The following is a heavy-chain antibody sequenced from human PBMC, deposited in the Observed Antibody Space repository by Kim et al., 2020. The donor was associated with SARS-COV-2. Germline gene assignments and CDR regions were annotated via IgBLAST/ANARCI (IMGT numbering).Heavy chain of an antibody. D-gene: IGHD6-6*01. CDR2: IYYSGST. V-gene: IGHV4-59*01. CDR1: GGSISSYY. CDR3: ARVWKQLGGPYYYYGMDV. J-gene: IGHJ6*02. Sequence: SETLSLTCTVSGGSISSYYWSWIRQPPGKGLEWIGYIYYSGSTNYNPSLKSRVTISVDTSKNQFSLKLSSVTAADTAVYYCARVWKQLGGPYYYYGMDVWGQGTTVTVSS.